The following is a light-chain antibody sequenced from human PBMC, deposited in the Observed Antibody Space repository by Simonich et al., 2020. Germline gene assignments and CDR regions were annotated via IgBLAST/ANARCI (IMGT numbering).Light chain of an antibody. J-gene: IGKJ2*01. CDR2: GAS. CDR3: QQYNNWPPVT. Sequence: EIVMTQSPATLSLSTGERATLSCRASQSVSSNLAWYQQKPGQAPRLLIYGASTRATGIPARFSGSGSGTEFTLTISSMQSEDFAVYYCQQYNNWPPVTFGQGTKLEIK. V-gene: IGKV3-15*01. CDR1: QSVSSN.